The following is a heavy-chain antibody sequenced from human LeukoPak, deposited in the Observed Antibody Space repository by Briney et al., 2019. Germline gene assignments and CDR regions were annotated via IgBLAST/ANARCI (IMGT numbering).Heavy chain of an antibody. V-gene: IGHV4-39*07. CDR1: GGSISSSSYY. D-gene: IGHD3-10*01. J-gene: IGHJ4*02. Sequence: SETLSLTCTVSGGSISSSSYYWGWIRQPPGKGLEWIGSIYYSGSTYYNPSLKSRVTISVDTSKNQFSLKLNSETAADTAVYYCARTGYYYGSGSYPYFDYWGQGTLVTVSS. CDR3: ARTGYYYGSGSYPYFDY. CDR2: IYYSGST.